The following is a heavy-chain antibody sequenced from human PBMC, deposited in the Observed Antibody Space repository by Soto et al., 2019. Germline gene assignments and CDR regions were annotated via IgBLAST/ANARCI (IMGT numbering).Heavy chain of an antibody. D-gene: IGHD3-10*01. J-gene: IGHJ4*02. Sequence: GGSLRLSCAASGFTFSSYGMHWVRQAPGKGLEWVAVISYDGSNKYYADSVKGRFTISRDNSKNTLYLQMNSLRAEDTAVYYCAKALRYYGSGSYEPFDYWGQGTLVTVSS. CDR3: AKALRYYGSGSYEPFDY. V-gene: IGHV3-30*18. CDR2: ISYDGSNK. CDR1: GFTFSSYG.